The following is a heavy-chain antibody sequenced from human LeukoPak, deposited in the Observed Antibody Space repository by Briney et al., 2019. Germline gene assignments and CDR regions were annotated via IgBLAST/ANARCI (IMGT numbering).Heavy chain of an antibody. Sequence: GGSLRLSCAASGFTFSSYAMSWVRRAPGKGLEWVSGISGSGGSTYYADSVKGRFTISRDNSKNTLYLQMKSLRAEDTAVYYCAKYYFDSSGYYYFDYWGQGTLVTVSS. CDR3: AKYYFDSSGYYYFDY. D-gene: IGHD3-22*01. CDR1: GFTFSSYA. CDR2: ISGSGGST. J-gene: IGHJ4*02. V-gene: IGHV3-23*01.